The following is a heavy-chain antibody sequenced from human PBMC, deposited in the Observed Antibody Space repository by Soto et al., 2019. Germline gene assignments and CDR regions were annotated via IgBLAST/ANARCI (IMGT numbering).Heavy chain of an antibody. CDR2: ISAYNGNT. Sequence: GASVKVSCKASGYTFTSYGISWVRQAPGQGLERMGWISAYNGNTNYAQKLQGRVTMTTDTSTSTAYMELRSLRSDDTAVYYCARVTIFGVVIMGWFDPWGQGTLVTVSS. J-gene: IGHJ5*02. V-gene: IGHV1-18*01. D-gene: IGHD3-3*01. CDR1: GYTFTSYG. CDR3: ARVTIFGVVIMGWFDP.